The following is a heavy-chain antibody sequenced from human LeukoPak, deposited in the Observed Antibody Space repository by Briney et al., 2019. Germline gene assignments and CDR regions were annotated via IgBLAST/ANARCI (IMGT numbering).Heavy chain of an antibody. J-gene: IGHJ4*02. V-gene: IGHV1-46*01. CDR1: GYTFTSYY. CDR3: ARDLAYCNFWSGYPLYYFDY. CDR2: INPSGGST. Sequence: ASVKVSCKASGYTFTSYYMHWVRQAPGQGLEWMGIINPSGGSTSYAQKFQGRVTMTRDTSTSTVYMELSSLRSEDTAVYYCARDLAYCNFWSGYPLYYFDYWGQGTLVTVSS. D-gene: IGHD3-3*01.